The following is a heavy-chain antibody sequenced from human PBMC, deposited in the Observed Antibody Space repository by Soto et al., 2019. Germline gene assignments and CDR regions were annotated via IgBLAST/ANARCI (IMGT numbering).Heavy chain of an antibody. V-gene: IGHV1-18*01. J-gene: IGHJ6*02. D-gene: IGHD2-8*01. CDR3: ARDIESVTAKHFFYYYAMDV. CDR2: VSANNGHT. CDR1: GFTFSSYG. Sequence: ASVKVSCKASGFTFSSYGLNWVRQAPGQGLEWMGWVSANNGHTNYAQNLQGRVSMTTDTSTSTAYMELRGLTFDDTAVYYCARDIESVTAKHFFYYYAMDVWGQGTTVTVS.